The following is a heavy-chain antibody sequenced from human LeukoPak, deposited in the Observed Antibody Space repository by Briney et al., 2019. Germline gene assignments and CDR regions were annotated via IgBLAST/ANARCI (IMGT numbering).Heavy chain of an antibody. CDR1: GYSVSKNY. J-gene: IGHJ6*03. CDR2: ISWDGGST. V-gene: IGHV3-43D*03. D-gene: IGHD3-10*01. Sequence: GGSLRLSCAASGYSVSKNYMSWVRQAPGKGLEWVSLISWDGGSTYYADSVKGRFTISRDNSKNSLYLQMNSLRAEDTALYYCAGAHRGYYYMDVWGKGTTVTVSS. CDR3: AGAHRGYYYMDV.